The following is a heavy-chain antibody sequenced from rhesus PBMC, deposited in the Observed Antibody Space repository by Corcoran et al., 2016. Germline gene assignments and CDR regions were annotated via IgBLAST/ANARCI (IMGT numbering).Heavy chain of an antibody. CDR3: ARIYSSGPDY. J-gene: IGHJ4*01. Sequence: QVQLQESGPGVVKPSETLSLTCAVSGGSISDSYRWSWILQPPGKGLGWIVYIYGSSTSTNYNPSLKSRVTISKDTSKNQFSLKLSSVTAADTAVYYCARIYSSGPDYWGQGVLVTVSS. V-gene: IGHV4S10*01. D-gene: IGHD6-31*01. CDR1: GGSISDSYR. CDR2: IYGSSTST.